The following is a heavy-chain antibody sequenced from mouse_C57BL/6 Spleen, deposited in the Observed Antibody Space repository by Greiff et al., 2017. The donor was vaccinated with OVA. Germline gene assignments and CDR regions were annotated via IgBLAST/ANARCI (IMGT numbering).Heavy chain of an antibody. CDR2: INPNNGGT. CDR3: ARGDYDYDEAWFAY. J-gene: IGHJ3*01. D-gene: IGHD2-4*01. V-gene: IGHV1-26*01. CDR1: GYTFTDYY. Sequence: VQLQQSGPALVKPGASVKISCKASGYTFTDYYMNWVKQSHGKSLEWFGDINPNNGGTSYNQKFKSKATVTVDTSSSTAYMELRSLTSEDSAVYYCARGDYDYDEAWFAYWGQGTLVTVSA.